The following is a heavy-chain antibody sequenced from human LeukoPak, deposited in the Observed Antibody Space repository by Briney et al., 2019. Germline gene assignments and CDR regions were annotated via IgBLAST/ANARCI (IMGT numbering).Heavy chain of an antibody. J-gene: IGHJ4*02. D-gene: IGHD3-22*01. V-gene: IGHV4-34*01. Sequence: SETLSLTCAVYGGSFSGYYWSWIRQPPGKGLEWIGEINHSGSTNYNPSLKSRVTISVDTSKNQFSLKLSSVTAADTAVYYCARDGVNYYDISGYDIWGQGTLVTVSS. CDR1: GGSFSGYY. CDR3: ARDGVNYYDISGYDI. CDR2: INHSGST.